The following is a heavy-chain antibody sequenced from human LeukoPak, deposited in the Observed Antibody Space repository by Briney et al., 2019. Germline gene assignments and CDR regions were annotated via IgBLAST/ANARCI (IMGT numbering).Heavy chain of an antibody. Sequence: ASVKVSCKASGYTFTSYGISWVRQAPGQGLEWMGWISGYNGNTNYAQKLQGRVTMTTDTSTSTAYMELRSLRSDDTAVYYCAREDVVVPAANYYYYYMDVWGKGTTVTVSS. CDR3: AREDVVVPAANYYYYYMDV. CDR2: ISGYNGNT. V-gene: IGHV1-18*01. D-gene: IGHD2-2*01. J-gene: IGHJ6*03. CDR1: GYTFTSYG.